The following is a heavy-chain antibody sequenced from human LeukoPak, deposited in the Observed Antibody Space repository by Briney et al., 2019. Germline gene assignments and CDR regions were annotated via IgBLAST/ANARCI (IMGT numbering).Heavy chain of an antibody. V-gene: IGHV4-30-2*01. CDR3: VLYSGSL. CDR1: GGSISSGGYS. J-gene: IGHJ4*02. CDR2: IYHSGST. Sequence: PSETLSLTCAVSGGSISSGGYSWSWIRQPPGKGLEWIGYIYHSGSTYYNPSLKSRVTISVDRSKNQFSLKLSSVTAADTAVYYCVLYSGSLWGQGTLVTVSS. D-gene: IGHD1-26*01.